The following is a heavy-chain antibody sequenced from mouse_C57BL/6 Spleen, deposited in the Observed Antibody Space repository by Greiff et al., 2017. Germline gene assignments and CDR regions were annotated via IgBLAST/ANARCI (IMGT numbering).Heavy chain of an antibody. CDR2: IYPGSGST. CDR1: GYTFTSYW. CDR3: ARESYDRTGLAY. V-gene: IGHV1-55*01. Sequence: VQLQQSGAELVKPGASVKMSCKASGYTFTSYWITWVKQRPGQGLEWIGDIYPGSGSTNYNEKFKSKATLTVDTSSSKDYMQLSNLASEDSAVYYCARESYDRTGLAYWGQGTLVTVSA. D-gene: IGHD2-3*01. J-gene: IGHJ3*01.